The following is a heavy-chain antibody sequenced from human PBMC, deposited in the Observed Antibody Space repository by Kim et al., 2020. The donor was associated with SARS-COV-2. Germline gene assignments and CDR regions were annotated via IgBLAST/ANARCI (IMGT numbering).Heavy chain of an antibody. CDR1: GVSLSSSTYY. CDR2: IYESGAT. D-gene: IGHD3-10*01. J-gene: IGHJ6*02. V-gene: IGHV4-39*07. CDR3: ARGWFGELTYFYYGMDG. Sequence: SETLSLTCTVSGVSLSSSTYYWGWIRQPPGKGLEWIGSIYESGATSYSSSLKSRVSISVDTSKNQISLKLTSVTAADTAAYFCARGWFGELTYFYYGMDGGGQGTTVTVS.